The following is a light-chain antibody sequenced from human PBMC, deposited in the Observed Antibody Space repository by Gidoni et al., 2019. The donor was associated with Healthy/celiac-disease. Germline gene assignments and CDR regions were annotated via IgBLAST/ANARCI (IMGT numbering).Light chain of an antibody. V-gene: IGLV2-23*01. Sequence: QSALPQPASVSGSPGQSITISCTGTSSDVGSYDRVSWYQQHPGKAPKLMIYEGSKRPSGVSNRFSGSKSGNTASLTISGLQAEDGADYYCCSYAGSSTPYVFGTGTKVTVL. CDR2: EGS. CDR3: CSYAGSSTPYV. CDR1: SSDVGSYDR. J-gene: IGLJ1*01.